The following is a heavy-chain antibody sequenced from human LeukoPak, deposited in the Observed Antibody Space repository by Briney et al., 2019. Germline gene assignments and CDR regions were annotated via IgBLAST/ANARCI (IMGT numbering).Heavy chain of an antibody. J-gene: IGHJ4*02. Sequence: GGSLRLSCAASGFTFDDYAMHWVRQAPGEGLEWVSGISWNSGSIGYADSVKGRFTISRDNAKNSLYPQMNSLRAEDTALYYCAKDNGRGGNFDYWGQGTLVTVSS. D-gene: IGHD3-16*01. CDR1: GFTFDDYA. CDR2: ISWNSGSI. CDR3: AKDNGRGGNFDY. V-gene: IGHV3-9*01.